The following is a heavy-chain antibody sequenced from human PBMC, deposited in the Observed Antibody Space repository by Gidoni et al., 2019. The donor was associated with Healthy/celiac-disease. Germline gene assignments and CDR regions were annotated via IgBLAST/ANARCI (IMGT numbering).Heavy chain of an antibody. CDR1: GYTFTGYY. CDR2: INPNSGGT. D-gene: IGHD2-2*01. Sequence: QVQLVQSGAEVTKPGASVTVSCKASGYTFTGYYMHWVRQAPGQGLEWMGWINPNSGGTNYAEKFQGRVTMTRDTSISTAYMELSRLRSDDTAVYYCAGQDIVVVPAAMRGDYWGQGTLVTVSS. J-gene: IGHJ4*02. V-gene: IGHV1-2*02. CDR3: AGQDIVVVPAAMRGDY.